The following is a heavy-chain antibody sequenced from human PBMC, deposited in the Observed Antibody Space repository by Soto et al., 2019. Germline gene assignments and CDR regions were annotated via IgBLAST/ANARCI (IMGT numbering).Heavy chain of an antibody. D-gene: IGHD3-10*01. Sequence: SVKVSCQASGGTFSSYAISWVRQAPGQGLEWMGGIIPIFGTANYAQKFQGRVTITADESTSTAYMELSSLRSEDTAVYYCARGSRSGGDWFDPWGQGTLVTVSS. V-gene: IGHV1-69*13. CDR1: GGTFSSYA. J-gene: IGHJ5*02. CDR3: ARGSRSGGDWFDP. CDR2: IIPIFGTA.